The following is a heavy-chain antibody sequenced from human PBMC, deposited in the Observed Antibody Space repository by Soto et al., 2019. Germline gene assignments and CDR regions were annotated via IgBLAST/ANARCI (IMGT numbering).Heavy chain of an antibody. Sequence: GGSLSLSCAVSGFTFSSYAMSWVRQVPGKGMEWIASICGSGGSTYYADPVKGRFTISRYNSKNTLYLQMNSLRAEDTAVYYCAKESRYDFWSGYYKSEFDYWGQGTLGTVSS. J-gene: IGHJ4*02. CDR1: GFTFSSYA. D-gene: IGHD3-3*01. CDR2: ICGSGGST. V-gene: IGHV3-23*01. CDR3: AKESRYDFWSGYYKSEFDY.